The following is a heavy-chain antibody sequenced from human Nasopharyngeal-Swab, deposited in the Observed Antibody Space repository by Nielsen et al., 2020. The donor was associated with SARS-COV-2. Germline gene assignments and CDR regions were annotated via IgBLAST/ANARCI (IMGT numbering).Heavy chain of an antibody. J-gene: IGHJ3*02. D-gene: IGHD3-22*01. CDR2: ISAYNGNT. V-gene: IGHV1-18*01. Sequence: ERQAAGHGDGCMGWISAYNGNTNYAQKLQGRVTMTTDTSTSTAYMELRSLRSDDTAVYYCAREPYYDSSGYYYSDAFDIWGQGTMVTVSS. CDR3: AREPYYDSSGYYYSDAFDI.